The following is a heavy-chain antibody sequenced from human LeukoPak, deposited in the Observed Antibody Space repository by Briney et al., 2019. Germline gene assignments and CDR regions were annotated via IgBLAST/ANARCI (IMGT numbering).Heavy chain of an antibody. CDR2: IKQDGSEE. J-gene: IGHJ4*02. CDR1: GFTLSSYF. Sequence: GGSLRLSCAAPGFTLSSYFMSWVRPAPGKGLEWVANIKQDGSEEYYVDSVKGRFTISRDNAKNSLYLQMNSLRAEDTAVYYCASERTGKVARYWGQGTLVTVSS. CDR3: ASERTGKVARY. V-gene: IGHV3-7*05. D-gene: IGHD5-12*01.